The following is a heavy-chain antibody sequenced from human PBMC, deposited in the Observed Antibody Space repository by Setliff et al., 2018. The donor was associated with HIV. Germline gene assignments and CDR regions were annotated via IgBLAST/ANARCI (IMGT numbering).Heavy chain of an antibody. CDR3: AKGIVVVPAAEYYFDY. V-gene: IGHV1-69*05. D-gene: IGHD2-2*01. CDR2: ITPIFGTA. CDR1: GGTFSSYA. Sequence: SVKVSCKASGGTFSSYAISWVRQAPGQGLEWMGGITPIFGTANYAQKFQGRVTITTDESTSTAYMELSSLRSEDTAVYYCAKGIVVVPAAEYYFDYWGQGTLVTGSS. J-gene: IGHJ4*02.